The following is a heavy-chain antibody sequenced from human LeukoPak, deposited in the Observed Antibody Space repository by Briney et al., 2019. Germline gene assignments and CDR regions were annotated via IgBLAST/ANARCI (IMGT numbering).Heavy chain of an antibody. J-gene: IGHJ4*02. D-gene: IGHD6-19*01. CDR3: ARDREYSRGWNSDY. Sequence: GGSLRLSCAASGFTFSSYSMNWVRQAPGKGLEWVSSISSSSSYIYYADSVKGRFTISRDNAKNSLYLQMNSLRAEDTAVYYCARDREYSRGWNSDYWGQGTLVTVSS. V-gene: IGHV3-21*01. CDR1: GFTFSSYS. CDR2: ISSSSSYI.